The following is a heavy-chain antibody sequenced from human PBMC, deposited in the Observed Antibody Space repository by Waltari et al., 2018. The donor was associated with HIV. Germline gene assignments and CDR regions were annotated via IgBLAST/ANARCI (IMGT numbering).Heavy chain of an antibody. J-gene: IGHJ4*02. CDR1: GGSVRSGNYY. CDR3: ATVASIDWNSNYYTGGHFDY. D-gene: IGHD4-4*01. Sequence: QVQLQESGPGLVKPSETLSLICTVSGGSVRSGNYYWCWIRKPPGKGLEWIAYIHHSGSATYNPSLKSRVTISADTSKNQFSLKVSSVTAADTAVYYCATVASIDWNSNYYTGGHFDYWGQGTLVTVSS. CDR2: IHHSGSA. V-gene: IGHV4-61*01.